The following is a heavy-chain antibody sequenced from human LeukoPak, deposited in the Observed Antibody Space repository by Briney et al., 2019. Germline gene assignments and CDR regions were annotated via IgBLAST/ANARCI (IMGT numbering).Heavy chain of an antibody. J-gene: IGHJ4*02. V-gene: IGHV1-18*01. CDR2: ISAYNGNA. D-gene: IGHD6-13*01. CDR1: GYTFTSYG. CDR3: ARDGFEVQQQLVHFDY. Sequence: ASVKVSCKASGYTFTSYGISWVRQAPGQGLEWMGWISAYNGNANYAQKLQGRVTMTTDISTSTAYMELRSLRSDDTAVYYCARDGFEVQQQLVHFDYWGQGTLVTVSS.